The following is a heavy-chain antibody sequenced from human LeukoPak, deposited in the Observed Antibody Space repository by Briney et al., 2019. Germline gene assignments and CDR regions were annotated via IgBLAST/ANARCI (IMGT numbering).Heavy chain of an antibody. J-gene: IGHJ4*02. D-gene: IGHD2-2*01. CDR2: IRQDGSDK. V-gene: IGHV3-7*01. Sequence: GGSLRLSCAASGFTFSTYWMSWVRQAPGKGLEWVANIRQDGSDKYYVDSVKGRFTISRDNAKNSLYLQMNSLRAEDTAVYYCTRDGGSAMPFDYWGQGTLVTVSS. CDR1: GFTFSTYW. CDR3: TRDGGSAMPFDY.